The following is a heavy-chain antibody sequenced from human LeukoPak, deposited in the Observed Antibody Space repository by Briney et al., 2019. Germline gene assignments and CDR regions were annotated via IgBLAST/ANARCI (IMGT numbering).Heavy chain of an antibody. Sequence: GGSLRLSCAASGFTFSSYGMHWVRQAPGKGLEWVAVIWYDGSNKYYAHSVKGRFTISRDNSKNTLYLQMNSLRAEDTAVYYCARDRYCSGGSCYSPSLTGYFQHWGQGTLVTVSS. CDR2: IWYDGSNK. J-gene: IGHJ1*01. D-gene: IGHD2-15*01. V-gene: IGHV3-33*01. CDR3: ARDRYCSGGSCYSPSLTGYFQH. CDR1: GFTFSSYG.